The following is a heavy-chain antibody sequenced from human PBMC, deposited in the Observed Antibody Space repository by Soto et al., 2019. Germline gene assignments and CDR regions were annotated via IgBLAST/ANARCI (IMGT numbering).Heavy chain of an antibody. J-gene: IGHJ4*02. CDR2: ISYDGSNK. Sequence: QVQLVESGGGVVQPGRSLRLSCAASGFTFSSYGMHWVRQAPGKGLEWVAVISYDGSNKYYADSVKGRFTISRDNSKNTLYLQMNSLRAEDTAVYYCAKYYDSSGYRDYWGQGTLVTVSS. D-gene: IGHD3-22*01. V-gene: IGHV3-30*18. CDR1: GFTFSSYG. CDR3: AKYYDSSGYRDY.